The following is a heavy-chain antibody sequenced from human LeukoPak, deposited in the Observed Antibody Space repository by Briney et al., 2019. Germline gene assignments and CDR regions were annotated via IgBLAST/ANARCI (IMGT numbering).Heavy chain of an antibody. CDR2: ISAYNGNT. Sequence: GASVKVSCKASGYTFTSYGISWVRQAPRQGLEWMGWISAYNGNTNYAQKLQGRVTMTTDTSTSTAYMELRSLRSDDTAVYYCASFNFLTYYFDYWGQGTLVTVSS. CDR3: ASFNFLTYYFDY. V-gene: IGHV1-18*01. J-gene: IGHJ4*02. CDR1: GYTFTSYG. D-gene: IGHD1-1*01.